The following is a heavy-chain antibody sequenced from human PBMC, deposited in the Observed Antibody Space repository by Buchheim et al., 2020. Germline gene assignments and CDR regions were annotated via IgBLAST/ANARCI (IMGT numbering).Heavy chain of an antibody. Sequence: EVQLVESGGGLVQPGGSLRLSCAASGFTFSNYEMNWVRQAPGKGLEWLSYIDGSGTAIYYADSVKGRFTISRDNAKNSLFLQMNSLRAEDTAAYYCAREGLVRSTDFEYWGQGTL. J-gene: IGHJ4*02. D-gene: IGHD2-8*02. CDR3: AREGLVRSTDFEY. CDR1: GFTFSNYE. V-gene: IGHV3-48*03. CDR2: IDGSGTAI.